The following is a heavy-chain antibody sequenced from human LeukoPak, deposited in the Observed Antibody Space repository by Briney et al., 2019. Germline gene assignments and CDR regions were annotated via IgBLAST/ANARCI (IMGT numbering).Heavy chain of an antibody. CDR2: IRGSGGST. D-gene: IGHD2-15*01. V-gene: IGHV3-23*01. CDR1: GFTFSTYG. CDR3: AKDQRGCSGGSCYSGGY. J-gene: IGHJ4*02. Sequence: GGSLRLSCVASGFTFSTYGMSWVRQAPGKGLEWVSAIRGSGGSTYYADSVKGRFTISRDNSKNTLYLQMNSLRAEDTAVYYCAKDQRGCSGGSCYSGGYWGQGTLVTVSS.